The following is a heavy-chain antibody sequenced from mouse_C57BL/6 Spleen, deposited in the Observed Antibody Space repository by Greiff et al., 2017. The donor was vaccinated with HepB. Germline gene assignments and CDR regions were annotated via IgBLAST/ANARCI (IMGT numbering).Heavy chain of an antibody. V-gene: IGHV1-52*01. CDR1: GYTFTSYS. J-gene: IGHJ2*01. CDR3: ARYRDGYYGYFDY. CDR2: IDPSDSAT. Sequence: QVQLQQPGAELVRPGSSVKLSCKASGYTFTSYSMHWVKQRPIQGLEWIGNIDPSDSATHYNQKFKDKATLTVDKSSNTAYMQLSSLTSEDSAVYYCARYRDGYYGYFDYWGQGTTLTVSS. D-gene: IGHD2-3*01.